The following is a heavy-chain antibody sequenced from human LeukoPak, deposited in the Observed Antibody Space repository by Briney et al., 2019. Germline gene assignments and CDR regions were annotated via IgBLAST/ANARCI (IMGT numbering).Heavy chain of an antibody. CDR1: GGSISTYY. D-gene: IGHD2-15*01. V-gene: IGHV4-59*01. Sequence: PSETLSLTCTVSGGSISTYYWSWIRQPPGKGLEWIGYIYYTGSTNYSPSLKSRVTISVDTSKNQFSLKLSSVTAADTAVYFCARTRYCSGGSCYPYYFDYWGQGTLVTVYS. CDR2: IYYTGST. CDR3: ARTRYCSGGSCYPYYFDY. J-gene: IGHJ4*02.